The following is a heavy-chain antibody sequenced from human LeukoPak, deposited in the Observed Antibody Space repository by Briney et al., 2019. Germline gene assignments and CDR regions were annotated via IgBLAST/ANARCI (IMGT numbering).Heavy chain of an antibody. CDR1: GGSISSYY. Sequence: SETLCLTCTVSGGSISSYYWSWIRQPPGKGLEWIGYIYYSGHTNYNPSLKSRVTISVDTSKNQSSLKLTSVTAADTAVYYCARAGQWLETNWFDPWGQGTLVTVSS. CDR3: ARAGQWLETNWFDP. V-gene: IGHV4-59*01. D-gene: IGHD6-19*01. CDR2: IYYSGHT. J-gene: IGHJ5*02.